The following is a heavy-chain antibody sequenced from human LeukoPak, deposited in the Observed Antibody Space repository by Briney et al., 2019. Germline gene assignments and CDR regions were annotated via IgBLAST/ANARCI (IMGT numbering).Heavy chain of an antibody. CDR3: SRETATDAN. CDR2: INSDGRRT. Sequence: GGSLRLSCAASGFTFSSDWMHWVRQAPGKGLVWVSRINSDGRRTSYADSVKGRFTISRDNAKSTLYLQMNSLRAEDTAVYYCSRETATDANWGQGTLVTVSS. V-gene: IGHV3-74*01. D-gene: IGHD2-21*02. CDR1: GFTFSSDW. J-gene: IGHJ4*02.